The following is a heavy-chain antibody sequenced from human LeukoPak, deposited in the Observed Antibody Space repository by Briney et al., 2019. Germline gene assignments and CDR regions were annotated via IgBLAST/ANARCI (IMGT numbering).Heavy chain of an antibody. CDR2: IYPGDSDT. J-gene: IGHJ4*02. Sequence: GESLKISCKGSGYRFTNYWIGWVRQMPGKGLEWIGIIYPGDSDTRYSPSFQGQVTISADKSISTAYLQWSSLKASDTAMYYCASSLDRYYFDYWGQGTLVTVSS. D-gene: IGHD3-9*01. V-gene: IGHV5-51*01. CDR1: GYRFTNYW. CDR3: ASSLDRYYFDY.